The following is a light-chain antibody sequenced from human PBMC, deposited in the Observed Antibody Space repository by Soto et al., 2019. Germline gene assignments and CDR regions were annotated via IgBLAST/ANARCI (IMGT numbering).Light chain of an antibody. J-gene: IGLJ1*01. Sequence: TQPASVSGCPGQSITISCTGTSSDVGGYNYVSWYQQHPGKAPKLMIYDVSNRPSGVSNRFSGSKSGNTASLTISGLQAEDEADNYCSSYTSSSTVYVFGTGTKVTVL. CDR3: SSYTSSSTVYV. V-gene: IGLV2-14*01. CDR1: SSDVGGYNY. CDR2: DVS.